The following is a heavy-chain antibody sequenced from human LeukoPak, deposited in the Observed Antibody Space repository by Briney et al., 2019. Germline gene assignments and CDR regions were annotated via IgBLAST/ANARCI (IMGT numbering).Heavy chain of an antibody. J-gene: IGHJ4*02. CDR3: AKATGIAVTGTFDY. Sequence: PGGSLRLSCAASGFTVSSNYMSWVRQAPGKGLEWVSIIYSGGSTFYADSVKGRFTISRDNSKNTLYLQMNSLRTEDTAVYYCAKATGIAVTGTFDYWGQGTLVTVSS. D-gene: IGHD6-19*01. CDR2: IYSGGST. CDR1: GFTVSSNY. V-gene: IGHV3-53*01.